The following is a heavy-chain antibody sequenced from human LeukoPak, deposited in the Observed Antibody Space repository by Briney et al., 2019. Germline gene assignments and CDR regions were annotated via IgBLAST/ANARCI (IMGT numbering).Heavy chain of an antibody. Sequence: SETLSLTCTVSGASVSSGSYYWSWLRQPPGKGLEWIGYIYYSGSTNSNPSLKSRVTISVDTSKNQFSLKLNSVTAADTAVYYCARETGDGTFWGQGTLVTVSS. V-gene: IGHV4-61*01. D-gene: IGHD7-27*01. CDR3: ARETGDGTF. J-gene: IGHJ4*02. CDR1: GASVSSGSYY. CDR2: IYYSGST.